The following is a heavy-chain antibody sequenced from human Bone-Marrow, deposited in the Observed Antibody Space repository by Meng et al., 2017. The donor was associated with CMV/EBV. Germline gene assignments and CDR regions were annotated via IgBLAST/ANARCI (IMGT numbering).Heavy chain of an antibody. V-gene: IGHV4-61*01. D-gene: IGHD6-19*01. CDR1: GGSISSSSYY. CDR2: IHYSGST. Sequence: SETLSLTCTVSGGSISSSSYYWSWIRQPPGKGLEWIGYIHYSGSTSYTPSLKSRVTISVDTSKKQFSLKLSAVTTADTAVYYCARDVGGSSGWDLGHWGQGTQVTVSS. CDR3: ARDVGGSSGWDLGH. J-gene: IGHJ4*02.